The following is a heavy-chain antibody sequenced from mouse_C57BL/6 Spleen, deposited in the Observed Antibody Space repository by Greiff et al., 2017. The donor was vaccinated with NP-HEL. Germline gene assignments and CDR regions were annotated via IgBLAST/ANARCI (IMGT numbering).Heavy chain of an antibody. CDR1: GYTFTSYW. CDR2: IDPSDSYT. J-gene: IGHJ2*01. Sequence: QVQLKQPGAELVKPGASVKLSCKASGYTFTSYWMQWVKQRPGQGLEWIGEIDPSDSYTNYNQKFKGKATLTVDTSSSTAYMQLSSLTSEDSAVYYCARPIYYAFDYWGQGTTLTVSS. V-gene: IGHV1-50*01. CDR3: ARPIYYAFDY. D-gene: IGHD2-1*01.